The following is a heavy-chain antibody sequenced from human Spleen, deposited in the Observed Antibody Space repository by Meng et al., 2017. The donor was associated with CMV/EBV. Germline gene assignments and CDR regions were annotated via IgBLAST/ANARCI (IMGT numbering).Heavy chain of an antibody. J-gene: IGHJ4*02. Sequence: ASVKVSCKASGYTFIGYYMHWMRQAPGQGLEWMGWINPETGDANYAQKFQGRVTMTRDTFITTAYMEVSRLTPDDTAVYYCARDNRWDTSIIFDYWGQGTLVTVSS. CDR2: INPETGDA. D-gene: IGHD5-18*01. V-gene: IGHV1-2*02. CDR3: ARDNRWDTSIIFDY. CDR1: GYTFIGYY.